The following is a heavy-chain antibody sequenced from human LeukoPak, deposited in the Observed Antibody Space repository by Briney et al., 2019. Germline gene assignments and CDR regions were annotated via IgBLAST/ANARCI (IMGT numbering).Heavy chain of an antibody. Sequence: PGGSLRLSCVASGFTFSSYAMSWVRQAPGKGLEWVSSISGSGTSTYYADSVKGRFTISRDNSKNTLYLQMNSLRAEDSAVYYCARIQREDGYTFDIWGQGTMVTVSS. CDR1: GFTFSSYA. CDR3: ARIQREDGYTFDI. J-gene: IGHJ3*02. V-gene: IGHV3-23*01. CDR2: ISGSGTST. D-gene: IGHD5-24*01.